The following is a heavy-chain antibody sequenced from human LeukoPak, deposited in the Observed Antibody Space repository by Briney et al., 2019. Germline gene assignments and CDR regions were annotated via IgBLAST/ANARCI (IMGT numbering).Heavy chain of an antibody. Sequence: PGGSLRLSCAGGFTFSDYSMNWIRQAPGKGLDWVSYISSSSSTVYYTDSVKGRFTISRDNAKRSLYLQMNRLRAEATHLYYCVGWGSDESWGQGTLVTVSS. CDR3: VGWGSDES. J-gene: IGHJ5*02. CDR1: GFTFSDYS. CDR2: ISSSSSTV. V-gene: IGHV3-48*01. D-gene: IGHD3-10*01.